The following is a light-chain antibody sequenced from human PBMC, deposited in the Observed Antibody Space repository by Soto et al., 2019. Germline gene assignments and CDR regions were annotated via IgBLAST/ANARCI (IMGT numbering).Light chain of an antibody. CDR2: GAS. CDR3: QHYNNWPPIT. Sequence: EIVMTQSPATLSVSPGDGATLSCRASQSVSSNLAWYQQKPGQAPRLLIYGASTRATGIPARFSGSGSGTEFTLTISSLQSEDFAVYYCQHYNNWPPITFGQGTRLEIK. V-gene: IGKV3-15*01. CDR1: QSVSSN. J-gene: IGKJ5*01.